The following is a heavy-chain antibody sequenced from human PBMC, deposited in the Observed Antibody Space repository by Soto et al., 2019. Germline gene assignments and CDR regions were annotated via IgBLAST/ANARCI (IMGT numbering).Heavy chain of an antibody. CDR2: IKSKTDGGTT. CDR3: TKHYYCCGMAV. CDR1: VFIFRYAL. V-gene: IGHV3-15*01. J-gene: IGHJ6*02. Sequence: SLRLSCAPSVFIFRYALINGLRQAQGQGREWVGRIKSKTDGGTTDYDARVKGRFDISRDESNNTLYMQMSSLTTEDKGVYYCTKHYYCCGMAVWGQGTTVTVSS.